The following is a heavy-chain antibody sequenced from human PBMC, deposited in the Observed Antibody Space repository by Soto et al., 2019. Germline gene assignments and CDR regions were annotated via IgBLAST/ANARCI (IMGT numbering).Heavy chain of an antibody. CDR1: GFTFSSYA. CDR2: ISGSGGST. Sequence: EVQLLESGGGLVQPGGSLRLSCAASGFTFSSYAMSWVRQAPGKGLEWVSAISGSGGSTYYADSVKGRFTISRDNTKNTLYLQMNSLRAEDTAVYNCAKVPWELSTYYYYGMDVWGQGNTVTVSS. CDR3: AKVPWELSTYYYYGMDV. D-gene: IGHD1-26*01. V-gene: IGHV3-23*01. J-gene: IGHJ6*02.